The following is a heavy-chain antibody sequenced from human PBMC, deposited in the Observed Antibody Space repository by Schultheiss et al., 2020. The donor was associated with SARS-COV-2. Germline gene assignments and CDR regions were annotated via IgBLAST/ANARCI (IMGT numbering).Heavy chain of an antibody. V-gene: IGHV3-15*01. CDR1: GFTFSNAW. Sequence: GGSLRLSCVASGFTFSNAWMSWVRQAPGKGLEWVGRIKSKIEDGTTDYAAPVKGRFTISRDDSKNTLFLQASSLKIEDTAVYYCTRRRGYSGYADCWGQGTLVTVSS. J-gene: IGHJ4*02. D-gene: IGHD5-12*01. CDR3: TRRRGYSGYADC. CDR2: IKSKIEDGTT.